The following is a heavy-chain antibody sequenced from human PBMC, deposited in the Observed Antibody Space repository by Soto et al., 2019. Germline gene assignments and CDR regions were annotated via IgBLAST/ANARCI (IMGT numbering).Heavy chain of an antibody. CDR1: GYSISSSSYY. V-gene: IGHV4-39*01. CDR2: IYYSGST. J-gene: IGHJ4*02. CDR3: AIQEYGSGFDY. D-gene: IGHD3-10*01. Sequence: SETLSLTCAVSGYSISSSSYYWGWIRQPPGKGLEWIGSIYYSGSTYYNPSLKSRVTISVDTSKNQFSLKLSSVTAADTAVYYCAIQEYGSGFDYWGQGTLVTVSS.